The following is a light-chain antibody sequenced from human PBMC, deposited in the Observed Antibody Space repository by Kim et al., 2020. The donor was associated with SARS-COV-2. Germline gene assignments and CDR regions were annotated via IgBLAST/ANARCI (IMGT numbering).Light chain of an antibody. CDR1: QRISTY. V-gene: IGKV1-39*01. Sequence: DIQMTQSPSSLAASVGDRVTIACRESQRISTYLNWYQQTPGKAPKLLFSAASSLQSGVPSRFSGSGSGTDFTLTISSLKPEDFATYYCQQGHTTPLLAFGGGTKVDIK. CDR3: QQGHTTPLLA. J-gene: IGKJ4*01. CDR2: AAS.